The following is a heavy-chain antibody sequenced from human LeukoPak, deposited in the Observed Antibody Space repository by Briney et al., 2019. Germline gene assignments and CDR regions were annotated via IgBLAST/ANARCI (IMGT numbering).Heavy chain of an antibody. V-gene: IGHV1-24*01. D-gene: IGHD5-18*01. CDR3: AAGYTYDYSLY. Sequence: ASVKVSCKVSGDTVTGFSIHWVRQAPGHGLEGMGGFDPEDGARIFAQKFHGRVTMTEDTSTDTAYMDLSSLRSEDTAVYYCAAGYTYDYSLYWGQGTLVTVSS. CDR2: FDPEDGAR. J-gene: IGHJ4*02. CDR1: GDTVTGFS.